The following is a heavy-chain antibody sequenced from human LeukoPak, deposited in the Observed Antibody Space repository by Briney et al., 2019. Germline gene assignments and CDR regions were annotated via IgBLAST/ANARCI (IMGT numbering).Heavy chain of an antibody. J-gene: IGHJ6*03. D-gene: IGHD3-22*01. CDR2: IYYSGST. V-gene: IGHV4-38-2*02. Sequence: SETLSLTCTVSGYSISSGYYWGWIRQPPGKGLEWIGSIYYSGSTYYNPSLKSRVTISVDTSKNQFSLKLSSVTAADTAVYYCARHRVYYDSSGYYPYYYMDVWGKGTTVTISS. CDR1: GYSISSGYY. CDR3: ARHRVYYDSSGYYPYYYMDV.